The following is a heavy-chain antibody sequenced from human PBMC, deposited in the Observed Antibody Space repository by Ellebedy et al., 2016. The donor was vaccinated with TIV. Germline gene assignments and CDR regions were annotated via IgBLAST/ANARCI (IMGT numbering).Heavy chain of an antibody. CDR2: ISSSSSYI. CDR1: GFTFSSYS. CDR3: ATYNWNYASFDY. J-gene: IGHJ4*02. V-gene: IGHV3-21*01. D-gene: IGHD1-7*01. Sequence: GESLKISXAASGFTFSSYSMNWVRQAPGKGLEWVSSISSSSSYIYYADSVKGRFTISRDNAKNSLYLQMNSLRAEDTAVYYCATYNWNYASFDYWGQGTLVTVSS.